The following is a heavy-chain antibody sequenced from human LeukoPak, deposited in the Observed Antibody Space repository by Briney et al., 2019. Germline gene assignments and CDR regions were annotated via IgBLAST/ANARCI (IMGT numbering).Heavy chain of an antibody. Sequence: PGGSLRLSCAASGFTFSRQSMNWVRQAPGKGLEWVSSISTSSTYTYYADSVKGRFTISRDNAKNSLYLQMNSLRAEDTAVYYCARAFYDFLTGYPAYFDYWGQGTLVTVSS. D-gene: IGHD3-9*01. J-gene: IGHJ4*02. CDR3: ARAFYDFLTGYPAYFDY. CDR1: GFTFSRQS. CDR2: ISTSSTYT. V-gene: IGHV3-21*01.